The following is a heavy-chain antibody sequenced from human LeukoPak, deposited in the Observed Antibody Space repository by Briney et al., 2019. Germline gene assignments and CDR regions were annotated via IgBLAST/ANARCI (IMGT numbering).Heavy chain of an antibody. CDR2: IYPGDSDT. V-gene: IGHV5-51*01. J-gene: IGHJ4*02. CDR1: GYSFTSYW. Sequence: GESLKISCKGSGYSFTSYWIGGVRQMPGKGLEWMGIIYPGDSDTRYSPSFQGQVTISADKSISTAYLQWSSLKASDTAMYYCARHTSPGYSSGWFGTEWGQGTLVTVSS. D-gene: IGHD6-19*01. CDR3: ARHTSPGYSSGWFGTE.